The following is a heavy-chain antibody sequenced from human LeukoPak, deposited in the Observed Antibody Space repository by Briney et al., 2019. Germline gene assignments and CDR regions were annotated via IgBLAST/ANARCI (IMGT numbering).Heavy chain of an antibody. CDR1: GGSISSSSYY. CDR3: ARHGGSSYMDV. Sequence: SETLSLTCTVSGGSISSSSYYWGWIRQPPGKGLEWIGSIYYSGSTYYNPSLKSRVTISVDTSKNQFSLKLSSVTAADTAVYYCARHGGSSYMDVWGKGTTVTISS. CDR2: IYYSGST. V-gene: IGHV4-39*01. J-gene: IGHJ6*03.